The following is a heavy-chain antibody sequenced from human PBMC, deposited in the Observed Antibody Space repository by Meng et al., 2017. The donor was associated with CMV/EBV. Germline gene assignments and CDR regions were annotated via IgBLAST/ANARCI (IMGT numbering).Heavy chain of an antibody. CDR2: IIPIFGAA. D-gene: IGHD2-2*01. V-gene: IGHV1-69*05. CDR3: ARDAGYCSSTSCEHYYGMDV. J-gene: IGHJ6*02. Sequence: SVKVSCKASGGTFSSYAISWVRQAPGQGLEWMGGIIPIFGAANYAQKFQGRVTITTDESTSTAYMELSSLRSEDTAVYYCARDAGYCSSTSCEHYYGMDVWGQGTTVTVSS. CDR1: GGTFSSYA.